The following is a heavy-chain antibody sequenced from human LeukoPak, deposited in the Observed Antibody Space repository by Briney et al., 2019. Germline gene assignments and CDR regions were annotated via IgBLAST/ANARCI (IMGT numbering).Heavy chain of an antibody. CDR2: ISYDGSNK. J-gene: IGHJ4*02. CDR3: ARDALAYCGGDCYPGFDY. CDR1: GFTFSSYA. Sequence: GGSLRVSCAASGFTFSSYAMHWVRQAPGKGLEWVAVISYDGSNKYYADSVKGRFTISRDNSKNTLYLQMNSLRAEDTAVYYCARDALAYCGGDCYPGFDYWGQGTLVTVSS. V-gene: IGHV3-30*04. D-gene: IGHD2-21*02.